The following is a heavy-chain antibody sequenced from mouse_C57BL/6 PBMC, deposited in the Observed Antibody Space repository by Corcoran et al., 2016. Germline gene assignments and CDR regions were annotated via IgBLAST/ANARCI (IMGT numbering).Heavy chain of an antibody. CDR2: INTYSGVP. Sequence: QIQLVQSGPELKKPGETVKISCKASGYTFTTYGMSWVKQAPGKGLKWMGWINTYSGVPTYADDFKGRFAFSLETSASTAYLQINNLKNEDTATYFCARGGDSSGLGDYFDYWGQGTTLTVSS. V-gene: IGHV9-3*01. J-gene: IGHJ2*01. CDR3: ARGGDSSGLGDYFDY. CDR1: GYTFTTYG. D-gene: IGHD3-2*02.